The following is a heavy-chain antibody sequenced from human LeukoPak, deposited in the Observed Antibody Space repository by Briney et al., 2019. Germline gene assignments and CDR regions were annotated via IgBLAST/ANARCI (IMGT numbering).Heavy chain of an antibody. CDR2: INPDNGGT. D-gene: IGHD5-12*01. Sequence: ASVKVSCKASGYTFTGYYMHWVRQAPGQGLEWMGWINPDNGGTNYAQKFQGRVTMTRDMSISTAYMELSRLRSDDTAVYYCARDPSNSGYDSLYYFDYWGQGTLVTVSS. CDR3: ARDPSNSGYDSLYYFDY. V-gene: IGHV1-2*02. J-gene: IGHJ4*02. CDR1: GYTFTGYY.